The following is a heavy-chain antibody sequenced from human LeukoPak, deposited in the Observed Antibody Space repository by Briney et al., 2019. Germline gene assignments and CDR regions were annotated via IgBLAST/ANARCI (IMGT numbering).Heavy chain of an antibody. CDR1: GYSISSGYY. J-gene: IGHJ4*02. CDR3: ARDAGIAVAGQISLFDY. Sequence: SETLSLTCTVSGYSISSGYYWGWIRQPPGKGLEWIGSIYYSGSTYYNPSLKSRVTISVDTSKNQFSLKLSSVTAADTAVYYCARDAGIAVAGQISLFDYWGQGTLVTVSS. V-gene: IGHV4-38-2*02. D-gene: IGHD6-19*01. CDR2: IYYSGST.